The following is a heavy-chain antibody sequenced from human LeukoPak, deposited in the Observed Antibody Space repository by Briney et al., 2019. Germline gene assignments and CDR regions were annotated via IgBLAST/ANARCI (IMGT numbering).Heavy chain of an antibody. CDR2: IFYSGSS. CDR3: AGRAARFFDY. J-gene: IGHJ4*02. Sequence: SETLSLTCTVSRDSLNSYYWSWIRQPPGEGLQWIGYIFYSGSSNYNASLRSRVAISVDTSKNQFSLKLTSVTAADTAVYYCAGRAARFFDYWGQGILVTVS. CDR1: RDSLNSYY. D-gene: IGHD6-25*01. V-gene: IGHV4-59*01.